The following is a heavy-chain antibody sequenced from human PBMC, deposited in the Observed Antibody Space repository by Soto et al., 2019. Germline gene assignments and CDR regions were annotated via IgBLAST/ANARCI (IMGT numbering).Heavy chain of an antibody. V-gene: IGHV6-1*01. CDR1: VDSVSSNSAA. J-gene: IGHJ6*02. CDR2: TYYRSKWYN. Sequence: SQTLSLTCAISVDSVSSNSAAWNWIRQSPSRGLEWLGRTYYRSKWYNDYAVSVKSRITINPDTSKNQFSLQLNSVTPEDTAVYYCARESGPSGFVYYYYGMDVWGQGTTVTVSS. D-gene: IGHD3-22*01. CDR3: ARESGPSGFVYYYYGMDV.